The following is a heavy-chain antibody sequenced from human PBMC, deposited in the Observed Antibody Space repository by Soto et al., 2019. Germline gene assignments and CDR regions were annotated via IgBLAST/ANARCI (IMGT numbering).Heavy chain of an antibody. V-gene: IGHV3-23*01. Sequence: EVQLLESGGGLVQPGGSLRLSCAASGFTFSSYAMSWVRQAPGKGLELVSAISGSGGSTYYADSVKGRFTISRDNSKNTLYLQMNSLRAEDTAVYYCAKPDFWSGYYGPFDYWGQGTLVTVSS. J-gene: IGHJ4*02. CDR1: GFTFSSYA. D-gene: IGHD3-3*01. CDR2: ISGSGGST. CDR3: AKPDFWSGYYGPFDY.